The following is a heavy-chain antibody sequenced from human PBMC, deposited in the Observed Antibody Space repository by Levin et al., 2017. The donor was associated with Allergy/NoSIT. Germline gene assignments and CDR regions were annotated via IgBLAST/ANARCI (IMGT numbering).Heavy chain of an antibody. D-gene: IGHD6-13*01. V-gene: IGHV3-7*01. Sequence: SCAASGFTFSRSWMTWVRQAPGKGLEWVANIKEDGSEKYYVDSVKGRFTISRDNAKNSLYLQMNSLRAEDTAVYYCTTYSRNVEHWGQGTLVIVSS. CDR2: IKEDGSEK. J-gene: IGHJ4*02. CDR3: TTYSRNVEH. CDR1: GFTFSRSW.